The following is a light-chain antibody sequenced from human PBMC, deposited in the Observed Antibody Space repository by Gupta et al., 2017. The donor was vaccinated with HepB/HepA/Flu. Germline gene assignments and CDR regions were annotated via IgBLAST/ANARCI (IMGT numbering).Light chain of an antibody. Sequence: DIVLTQTPLSSPVTLGQPASISCRSSQSIVHSNGNIYLSWLHQRPGQPPRLLIHKSSNRFSGVPDRFSGSGAGTDFTLKISRVEAEDVGVYYCMQAKHFPSIFGQGTKLEIK. J-gene: IGKJ2*02. CDR3: MQAKHFPSI. V-gene: IGKV2-24*01. CDR1: QSIVHSNGNIY. CDR2: KSS.